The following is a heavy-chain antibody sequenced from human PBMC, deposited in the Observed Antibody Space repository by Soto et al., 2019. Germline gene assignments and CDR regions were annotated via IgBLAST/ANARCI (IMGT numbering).Heavy chain of an antibody. CDR3: ARDATDNGSGLDYFDY. D-gene: IGHD6-19*01. J-gene: IGHJ4*02. CDR1: GYFISNGDY. V-gene: IGHV4-38-2*02. CDR2: IFHSGSA. Sequence: LSLTCGVSGYFISNGDYWGWLRQPPGKGLEWIGSIFHSGSAYYNPSLKSRVTISVDTSKNEFSLRLSSVTAADTAVYYCARDATDNGSGLDYFDYWGQGTLVTVSS.